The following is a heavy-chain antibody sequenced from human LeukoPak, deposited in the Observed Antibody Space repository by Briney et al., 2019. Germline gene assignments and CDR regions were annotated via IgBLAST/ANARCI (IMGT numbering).Heavy chain of an antibody. V-gene: IGHV5-51*01. J-gene: IGHJ4*02. CDR1: GYSFTNYW. CDR2: IHSADSNT. Sequence: GGSLKISCKDSGYSFTNYWIGWVRQMPGKGLEWMGIIHSADSNTKYSPSFQGQVTISVDKSISTAFLQWSGLKASDTAMYYCAGARHGDFRWDYWGQGTLVTVSS. CDR3: AGARHGDFRWDY. D-gene: IGHD4-17*01.